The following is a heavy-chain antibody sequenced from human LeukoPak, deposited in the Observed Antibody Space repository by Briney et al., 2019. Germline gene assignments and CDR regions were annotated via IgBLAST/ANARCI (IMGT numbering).Heavy chain of an antibody. D-gene: IGHD3-9*01. CDR3: APEEALTGYYID. CDR2: INSDGSST. V-gene: IGHV3-74*01. CDR1: GFTFSSYW. J-gene: IGHJ4*02. Sequence: GGSLRLSCAASGFTFSSYWMHWVRQAPGRGLVWVSRINSDGSSTSYADSVKGRFTISRDNAKNTLYLQMNSLRAEDMAVYYCAPEEALTGYYIDWGQGTLVTVSS.